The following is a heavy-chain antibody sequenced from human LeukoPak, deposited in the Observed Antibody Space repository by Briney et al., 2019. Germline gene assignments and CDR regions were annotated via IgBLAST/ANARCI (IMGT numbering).Heavy chain of an antibody. CDR2: ISRSGGST. CDR1: GFTFSGYA. V-gene: IGHV3-23*01. CDR3: AKDQSYNFWSGSLNFDY. Sequence: GGSMRLSCAASGFTFSGYAMSWVRQAPGKGLEWVSAISRSGGSTYYADSVKGRFTISRDNSKNTLYLQMNSLRADDTAVYYCAKDQSYNFWSGSLNFDYWGQGTLVTVSS. J-gene: IGHJ4*02. D-gene: IGHD3-3*01.